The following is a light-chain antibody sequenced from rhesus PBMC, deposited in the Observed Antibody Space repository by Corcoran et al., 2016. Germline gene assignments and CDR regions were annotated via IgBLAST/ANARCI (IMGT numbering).Light chain of an antibody. CDR3: QQYYNLPFS. J-gene: IGKJ2*01. CDR2: YAN. CDR1: QDISRV. Sequence: EIQMTQSPSSLSASVGDRVTITCRASQDISRVLNLYQQKPGKAPKLLSNYANRLESGVPSRFSGSGSGTEITITISSLQPADFATYDCQQYYNLPFSFGQGTKGEIK. V-gene: IGKV1-32*01.